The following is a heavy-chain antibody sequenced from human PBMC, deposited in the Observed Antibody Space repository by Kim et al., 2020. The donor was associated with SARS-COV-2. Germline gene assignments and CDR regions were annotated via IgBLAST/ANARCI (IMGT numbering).Heavy chain of an antibody. J-gene: IGHJ4*02. D-gene: IGHD6-19*01. V-gene: IGHV3-66*01. Sequence: YADSVKGRFTISRDNSKNTLYLQMNSLRAEDTAVYYCARTSGWAGYYFDYWGQGTLVTVSS. CDR3: ARTSGWAGYYFDY.